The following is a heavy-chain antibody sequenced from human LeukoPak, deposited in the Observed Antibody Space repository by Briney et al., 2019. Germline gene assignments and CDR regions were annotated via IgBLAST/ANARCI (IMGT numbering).Heavy chain of an antibody. CDR3: ARAISGYSYGLTYYFDY. J-gene: IGHJ4*02. CDR2: MYHSGST. Sequence: PSETLSLTCAVSGYSISSGYYWGWIRPPPGKGLEWIGSMYHSGSTYYKPSLKSRVTISIDTSKNQFSLKLRSVTAADTAVYYCARAISGYSYGLTYYFDYWGQGTLVTVSS. D-gene: IGHD5-18*01. CDR1: GYSISSGYY. V-gene: IGHV4-38-2*01.